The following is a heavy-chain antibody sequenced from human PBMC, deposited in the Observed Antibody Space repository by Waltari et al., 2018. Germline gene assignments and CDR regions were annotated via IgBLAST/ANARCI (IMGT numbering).Heavy chain of an antibody. V-gene: IGHV3-33*08. Sequence: QVQLVESGGGVVQPGRSLRLSCAASGFTFSSYGMHWVRQAPGKGLEWVAVIWYDGSNKYYADSVKGRFTISRDNAKNSLYLQMNSLRAEDMAVYYCARDLGWLQLPDYWGQGTLVTVSS. CDR3: ARDLGWLQLPDY. CDR2: IWYDGSNK. J-gene: IGHJ4*02. D-gene: IGHD5-12*01. CDR1: GFTFSSYG.